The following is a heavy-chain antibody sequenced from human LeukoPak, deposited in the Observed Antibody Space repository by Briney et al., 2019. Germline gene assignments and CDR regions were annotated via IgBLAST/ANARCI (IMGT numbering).Heavy chain of an antibody. CDR3: ARVRIAVAGKYYFDY. Sequence: ASVKVSCKASGYTFTGYYMHWVRQAPGQGLEWMGWINPNSGGTNYAQKFQGRVTMTRDTSISTAYMELSRLRSDDTAMYYCARVRIAVAGKYYFDYWGQGTLVTVSS. CDR1: GYTFTGYY. D-gene: IGHD6-19*01. CDR2: INPNSGGT. J-gene: IGHJ4*02. V-gene: IGHV1-2*02.